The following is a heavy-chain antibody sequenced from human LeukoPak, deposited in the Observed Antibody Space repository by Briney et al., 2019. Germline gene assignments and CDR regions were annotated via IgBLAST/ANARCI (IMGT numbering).Heavy chain of an antibody. J-gene: IGHJ4*02. V-gene: IGHV1-46*01. Sequence: ASVKVSCKTSGYTFTSYYMHWVRQAPGQGLEWMGIINPSGGSTSYAQKFQGRVTMTRDTSTSTVYMGLSSLRSEDTAVYYCARPAHCSSTSCLYYFDYWGQGTLVTVSS. D-gene: IGHD2-2*01. CDR3: ARPAHCSSTSCLYYFDY. CDR1: GYTFTSYY. CDR2: INPSGGST.